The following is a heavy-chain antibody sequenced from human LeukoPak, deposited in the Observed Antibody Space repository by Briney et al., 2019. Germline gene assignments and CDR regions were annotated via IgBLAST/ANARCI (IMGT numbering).Heavy chain of an antibody. J-gene: IGHJ4*02. CDR2: ISYDGSNK. CDR3: ARWIVGFDS. Sequence: GRSLRLSCAASGFTFSSYAMHWVRQAPGKGLEWVAVISYDGSNKYYADSVKGRFTISRDNSKNTLYLQMNSLRTEDTALYYCARWIVGFDSWGQEILVTVSS. V-gene: IGHV3-30-3*01. D-gene: IGHD2-15*01. CDR1: GFTFSSYA.